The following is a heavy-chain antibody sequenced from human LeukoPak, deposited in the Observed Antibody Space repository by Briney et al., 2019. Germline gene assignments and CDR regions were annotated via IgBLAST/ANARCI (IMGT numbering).Heavy chain of an antibody. CDR1: GYSISSGYY. CDR2: IYHSGST. V-gene: IGHV4-38-2*01. J-gene: IGHJ4*02. Sequence: PSETLSLTCAVSGYSISSGYYWGWIRPPPGKGLEWIGSIYHSGSTYYNPSLKSRVTISVDTSKNQFSLKLSSVTAADPAFLYSGKGGSSIDYWGQGTLVTVSS. CDR3: GKGGSSIDY. D-gene: IGHD2/OR15-2a*01.